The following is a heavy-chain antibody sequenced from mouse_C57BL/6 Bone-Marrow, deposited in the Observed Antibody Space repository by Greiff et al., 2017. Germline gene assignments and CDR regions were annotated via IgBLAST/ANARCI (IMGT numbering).Heavy chain of an antibody. CDR2: IDPANGNT. CDR3: ARDAGRAYYYGSSHWYFDV. CDR1: GFNIKNTY. D-gene: IGHD1-1*01. Sequence: VQLKQSVAELVRPGASVKLSCTASGFNIKNTYMHWVKQRPEQGLEWIGRIDPANGNTKYAPKFQGKATITADTSSNTAYLQLSSLTSEDTAIYYCARDAGRAYYYGSSHWYFDVWGTGTTVTVSS. J-gene: IGHJ1*03. V-gene: IGHV14-3*01.